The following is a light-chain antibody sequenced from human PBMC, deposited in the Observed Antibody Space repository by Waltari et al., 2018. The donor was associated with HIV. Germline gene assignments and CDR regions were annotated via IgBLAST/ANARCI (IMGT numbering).Light chain of an antibody. Sequence: ETVFTQSPATLSLSPGERVTLSCSASQSLNYSLAWYHQKPGQPPRLLIYAASTRAPGIPARFSGSGSGTDFTLTISSLEPEDFAVYYCQHRNHWPPEYTFGQGTKLEIK. CDR3: QHRNHWPPEYT. CDR2: AAS. CDR1: QSLNYS. V-gene: IGKV3-11*01. J-gene: IGKJ2*01.